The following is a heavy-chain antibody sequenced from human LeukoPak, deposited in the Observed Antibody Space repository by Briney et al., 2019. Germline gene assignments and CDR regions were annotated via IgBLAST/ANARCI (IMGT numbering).Heavy chain of an antibody. CDR1: GGSISSYY. Sequence: SETLSLTCTDSGGSISSYYWSWIRQPPGKGLEWIGYIYYSGSTNYNPSLKSRVTISVDTSKNQFSLKLSSVTAADTAVYYCARATYGSGSYIWGQGAMVTVPS. V-gene: IGHV4-59*01. CDR3: ARATYGSGSYI. CDR2: IYYSGST. D-gene: IGHD3-10*01. J-gene: IGHJ3*02.